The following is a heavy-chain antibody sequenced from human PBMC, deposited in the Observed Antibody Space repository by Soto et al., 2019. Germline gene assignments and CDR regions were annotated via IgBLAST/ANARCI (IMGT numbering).Heavy chain of an antibody. V-gene: IGHV4-59*01. Sequence: SETLSLTCTISGGSISVYYWSWIRQSPRQGLEWIGYVYDNGRPYYSPSLKSRVTISTDTSKNQISLKLTSATAADTAVYYCARGVGSSPPRYWGRGTLVTSPQ. CDR3: ARGVGSSPPRY. D-gene: IGHD3-9*01. CDR1: GGSISVYY. CDR2: VYDNGRP. J-gene: IGHJ4*02.